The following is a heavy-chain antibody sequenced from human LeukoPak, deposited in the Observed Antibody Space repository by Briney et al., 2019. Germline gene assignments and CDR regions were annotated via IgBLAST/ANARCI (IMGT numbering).Heavy chain of an antibody. V-gene: IGHV3-7*01. CDR1: GLTFSSYW. CDR2: IKEDGSAK. CDR3: ARWLGYGYGLDY. J-gene: IGHJ4*02. D-gene: IGHD5-18*01. Sequence: PGGSLRLSCAASGLTFSSYWMTWVRLAPGKGLEWVANIKEDGSAKNYVDSVKGRFTISRDNAKDSLYLQMDSLRAEDTAVYYCARWLGYGYGLDYWGQGTLVTVSS.